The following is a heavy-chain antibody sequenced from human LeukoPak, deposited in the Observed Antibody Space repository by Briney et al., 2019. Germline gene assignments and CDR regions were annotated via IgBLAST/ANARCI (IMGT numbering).Heavy chain of an antibody. CDR2: ISYDGSNK. J-gene: IGHJ4*02. Sequence: GRSLRLSCAAFGFTFSSYAMHWVRQDPGKGLEWVAVISYDGSNKYYADSVKGRFTISRDNSKNTLYLQMNSLRAEDTAVYYCARAPYDSSGYHMGHFDYWGQGTLVTVSS. CDR1: GFTFSSYA. V-gene: IGHV3-30-3*01. CDR3: ARAPYDSSGYHMGHFDY. D-gene: IGHD3-22*01.